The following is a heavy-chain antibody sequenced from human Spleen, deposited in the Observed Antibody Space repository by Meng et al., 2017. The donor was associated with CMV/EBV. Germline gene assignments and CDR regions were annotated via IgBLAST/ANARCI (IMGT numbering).Heavy chain of an antibody. CDR1: GRSFISSP. D-gene: IGHD5-18*01. Sequence: SFNASGRSFISSPIRSMRQAPGRVLELMGGIFPFFGAANYTQKFQGRLTITTDESTITAYMELSSLRSEDTAVYYCASSGREYSYGYWGQGTLVTVSS. CDR3: ASSGREYSYGY. J-gene: IGHJ4*02. V-gene: IGHV1-69*05. CDR2: IFPFFGAA.